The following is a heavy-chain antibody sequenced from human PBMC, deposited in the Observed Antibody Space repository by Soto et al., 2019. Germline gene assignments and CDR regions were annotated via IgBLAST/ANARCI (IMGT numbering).Heavy chain of an antibody. J-gene: IGHJ4*02. CDR2: ISGNSVYI. CDR3: TKFETVVSRDSEY. Sequence: GGSLRLSCAASGFTFSSNSINWVRQAPGKGLEWVSSISGNSVYIFYADSVKGRFTISRDNARNSLFLQMDSLRAEDTAVYYCTKFETVVSRDSEYWGKGALVTVSS. V-gene: IGHV3-21*01. D-gene: IGHD2-21*01. CDR1: GFTFSSNS.